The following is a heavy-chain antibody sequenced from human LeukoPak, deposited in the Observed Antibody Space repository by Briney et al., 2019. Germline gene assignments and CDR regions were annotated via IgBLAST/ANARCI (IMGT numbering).Heavy chain of an antibody. CDR3: ARESSSSSWFDP. J-gene: IGHJ5*02. CDR2: IVVGSGNT. V-gene: IGHV1-58*01. Sequence: GASVKVSCKTSGFTFTRSAVQWVRQARGQRLEWIGWIVVGSGNTSYAQKFQGRVTMTRDTSTSTVYMELSSLRSEDTAVYYCARESSSSSWFDPWGQGTLVTVSS. CDR1: GFTFTRSA. D-gene: IGHD6-6*01.